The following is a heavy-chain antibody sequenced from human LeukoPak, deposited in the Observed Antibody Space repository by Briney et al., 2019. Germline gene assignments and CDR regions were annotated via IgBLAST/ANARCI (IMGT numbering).Heavy chain of an antibody. V-gene: IGHV1-69*05. CDR2: IIPIFGTA. Sequence: GSSVKVSCKASGGTFSSYAISWVRQAPGQGLEWMGGIIPIFGTANYAQKFQGRVTITTDESTSTAYMELSSLRSEDTAVYYCSTVFTGDNRYGYKGLGWFDLWGQGTPVNGFS. D-gene: IGHD5-24*01. CDR3: STVFTGDNRYGYKGLGWFDL. CDR1: GGTFSSYA. J-gene: IGHJ5*02.